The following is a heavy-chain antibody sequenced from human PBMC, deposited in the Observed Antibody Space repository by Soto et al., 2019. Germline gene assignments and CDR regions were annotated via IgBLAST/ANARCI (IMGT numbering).Heavy chain of an antibody. V-gene: IGHV1-46*01. Sequence: ASVKVSCKASGYTFTSYYMHWLRQAPGQGLEWMGIINPSGGGTTYAQKLQGRVTMTRDTSTSTVYMELSSLRSEDTAVYYCVRGTSVPMWGQGTQVTVPS. J-gene: IGHJ4*02. CDR3: VRGTSVPM. D-gene: IGHD2-2*01. CDR2: INPSGGGT. CDR1: GYTFTSYY.